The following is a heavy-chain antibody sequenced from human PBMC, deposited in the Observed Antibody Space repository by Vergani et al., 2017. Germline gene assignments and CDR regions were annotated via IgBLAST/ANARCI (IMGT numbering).Heavy chain of an antibody. D-gene: IGHD2-2*02. Sequence: QVQLVESGGGVVQPGRSLRLSCAASGFTFSSYGMHWVRQAPGKGLEWVAVIWDDGSNKYYADSVKGRVTISRDNSKTTLYLQMNSLRAEDTAVYYCAREKVVVVPAAIRGLRYYYGMDVWGQGTTVTVSS. CDR1: GFTFSSYG. CDR2: IWDDGSNK. J-gene: IGHJ6*02. V-gene: IGHV3-33*01. CDR3: AREKVVVVPAAIRGLRYYYGMDV.